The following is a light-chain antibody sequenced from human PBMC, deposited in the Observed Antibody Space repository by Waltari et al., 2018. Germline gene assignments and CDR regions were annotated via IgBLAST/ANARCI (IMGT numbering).Light chain of an antibody. CDR3: QKYGTLPAT. J-gene: IGKJ1*01. Sequence: EIMLTQSPGTLSLSPGERATPSCRASQSISRYLAWYQHKPGQAPRLLIYDASSRATGIPDRFSGSGSGTDFSLTISRLEPEDFAVYYCQKYGTLPATFGQGTKVEIK. CDR2: DAS. V-gene: IGKV3-20*01. CDR1: QSISRY.